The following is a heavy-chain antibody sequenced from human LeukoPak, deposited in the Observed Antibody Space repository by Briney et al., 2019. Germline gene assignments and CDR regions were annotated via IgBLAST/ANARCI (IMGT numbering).Heavy chain of an antibody. Sequence: SQTLSLTCTVSGGSISSGGYYWSWIRQHPGKGLEWIGYIYYSGSTYYNPSLKSRVTISVDTSKNQFSLKLSSVTAADTAVYYCASSLRYFDWLLSHFDYWGQGTLVTVSS. D-gene: IGHD3-9*01. V-gene: IGHV4-31*03. CDR2: IYYSGST. CDR3: ASSLRYFDWLLSHFDY. CDR1: GGSISSGGYY. J-gene: IGHJ4*02.